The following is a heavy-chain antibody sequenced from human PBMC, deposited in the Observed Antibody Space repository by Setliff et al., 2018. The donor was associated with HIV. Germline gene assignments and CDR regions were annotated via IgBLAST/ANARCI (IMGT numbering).Heavy chain of an antibody. D-gene: IGHD3-16*01. CDR2: ISDGGGST. J-gene: IGHJ6*03. Sequence: GGSLRLSCAASGFTFSSYPMSWVRQSPGKVPDWVSAISDGGGSTYYAVSVKGRFTISRDNSKNTLYLQMDSLRAEDTAVYYCAKGRPPDYDYIWGTFYYYMDVWGKGTTVTV. CDR1: GFTFSSYP. V-gene: IGHV3-23*01. CDR3: AKGRPPDYDYIWGTFYYYMDV.